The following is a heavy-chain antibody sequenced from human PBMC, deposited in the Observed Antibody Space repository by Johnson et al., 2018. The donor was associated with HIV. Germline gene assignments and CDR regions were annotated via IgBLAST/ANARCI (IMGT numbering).Heavy chain of an antibody. J-gene: IGHJ3*02. CDR1: GFTFNNYG. Sequence: QVQLVESGGGLVQPGGSLRLSCAASGFTFNNYGLHWVRQAPGKGLEWVAFIHYEGRNKLYADSVKGRFTISRDTSKNTLYRQMNSLRAEDTAVYYCARDSASSYYDSSAKGGAFDIWGQGTMVTVSS. D-gene: IGHD3-22*01. V-gene: IGHV3-30*02. CDR3: ARDSASSYYDSSAKGGAFDI. CDR2: IHYEGRNK.